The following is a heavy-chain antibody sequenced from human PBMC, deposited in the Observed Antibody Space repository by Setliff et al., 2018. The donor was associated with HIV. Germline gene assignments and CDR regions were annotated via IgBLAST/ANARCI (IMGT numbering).Heavy chain of an antibody. Sequence: SETLSLTCTVSGGSMSSSSYYWGWIRQTPDKGLEWIGIIYYSGATYYNPSLTSRVTISVDTSRNQFSLKLRSVTAADTAAYYCERLAYVSGGFYKTPGPYYFDYWGQGALVTVSS. V-gene: IGHV4-39*01. J-gene: IGHJ4*02. CDR2: IYYSGAT. D-gene: IGHD3-10*01. CDR1: GGSMSSSSYY. CDR3: ERLAYVSGGFYKTPGPYYFDY.